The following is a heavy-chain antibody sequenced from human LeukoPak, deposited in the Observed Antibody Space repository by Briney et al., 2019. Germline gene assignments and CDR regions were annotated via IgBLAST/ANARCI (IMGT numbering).Heavy chain of an antibody. J-gene: IGHJ4*02. CDR1: GFTFSNYA. Sequence: GGSLRLSCAASGFTFSNYAMHWVRQAPGKGLEYVSAIGGNGDTSYYADSVKGRFTISRDNSKNTVYLQMGSLRTEDMAVYYCATRHEYSYPYWGQGTLVTVSS. CDR2: IGGNGDTS. CDR3: ATRHEYSYPY. D-gene: IGHD5-18*01. V-gene: IGHV3-64*02.